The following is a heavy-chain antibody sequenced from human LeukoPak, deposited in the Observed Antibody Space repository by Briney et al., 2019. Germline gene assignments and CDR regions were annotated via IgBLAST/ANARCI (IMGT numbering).Heavy chain of an antibody. CDR2: IIPIFGTA. CDR3: ARAGRPVYYYYMDV. J-gene: IGHJ6*03. CDR1: GGTFSSYA. Sequence: SVKVSCKASGGTFSSYAISWVRQAPGQGLEWMGGIIPIFGTANYAQKFQGRVTITADESTSTAYMELRSLRSDDTAVYDCARAGRPVYYYYMDVWGKGTTATVSS. D-gene: IGHD6-6*01. V-gene: IGHV1-69*01.